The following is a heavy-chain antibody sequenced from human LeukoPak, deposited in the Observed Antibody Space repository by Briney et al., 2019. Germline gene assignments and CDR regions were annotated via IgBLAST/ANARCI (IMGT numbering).Heavy chain of an antibody. Sequence: TGGSLRLSCAASGFTFSDYYMSWIRQAPGKGLEWISYISTSGTTVYYADSVKGRFTISRDNAKNSLYLQMSSLRAEDTAVYYCARVGGDTAPHDHWGQGTPVTVSS. D-gene: IGHD3-16*01. V-gene: IGHV3-11*01. CDR1: GFTFSDYY. J-gene: IGHJ4*02. CDR2: ISTSGTTV. CDR3: ARVGGDTAPHDH.